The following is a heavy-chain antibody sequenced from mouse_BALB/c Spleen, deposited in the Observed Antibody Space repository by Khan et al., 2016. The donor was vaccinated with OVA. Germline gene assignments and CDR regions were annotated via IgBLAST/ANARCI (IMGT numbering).Heavy chain of an antibody. CDR2: INPTSGYT. CDR1: GYTFTSYW. CDR3: ARDRIDY. J-gene: IGHJ2*01. Sequence: QIQLVQSGAELAKPGASVKMSGKASGYTFTSYWMHWIKQRPGQGLEWIGYINPTSGYTDYNQKFKDKATLTADKSSSTAYMQLSSLTSDDSAVYYCARDRIDYWGQGTALTVSS. V-gene: IGHV1-7*01.